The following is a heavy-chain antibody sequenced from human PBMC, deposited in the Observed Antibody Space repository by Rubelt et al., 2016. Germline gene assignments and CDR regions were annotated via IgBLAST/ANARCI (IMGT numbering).Heavy chain of an antibody. CDR3: AHRTDGYNYFDY. D-gene: IGHD5-24*01. J-gene: IGHJ4*02. Sequence: QITLKESGPTLVKPTQTLTLTCTFSGFSLSTSGVGVGWIRQPPGKALEWLAFIYWDDDKRCSPSLKSRPPITKDTSKNQVVLTLTTMDPVDTATYYCAHRTDGYNYFDYWGQGILVTISS. V-gene: IGHV2-5*02. CDR1: GFSLSTSGVG. CDR2: IYWDDDK.